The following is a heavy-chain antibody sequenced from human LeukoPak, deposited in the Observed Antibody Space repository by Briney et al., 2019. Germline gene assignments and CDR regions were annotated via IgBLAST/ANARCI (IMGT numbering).Heavy chain of an antibody. J-gene: IGHJ6*02. D-gene: IGHD1/OR15-1a*01. V-gene: IGHV4-4*07. CDR1: GGSISSYY. Sequence: SETLSLTCTVSGGSISSYYWSWIRQPAGKGLEWIGRIYTSGSTNYNPSLKSRVTMSVDTSKNQFSLMLNSVTAADTAVYYCARQNSRAYYYSMDVWGQGTTVTVSS. CDR2: IYTSGST. CDR3: ARQNSRAYYYSMDV.